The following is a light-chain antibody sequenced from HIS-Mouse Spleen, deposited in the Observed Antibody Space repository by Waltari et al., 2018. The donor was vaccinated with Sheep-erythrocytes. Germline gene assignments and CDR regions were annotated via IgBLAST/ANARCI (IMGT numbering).Light chain of an antibody. J-gene: IGLJ1*01. CDR1: RSYVGGYNQ. CDR3: SSYAGSNNYV. CDR2: EVS. V-gene: IGLV2-8*01. Sequence: QSALTQPPSASGSPGQSVTISCTGTRSYVGGYNQVSWYQQHPGKAPKLMIYEVSKRPSGVPDRFSGSKSGNTASLTVSGLQAEDEADYYCSSYAGSNNYVFGTGTKVTVL.